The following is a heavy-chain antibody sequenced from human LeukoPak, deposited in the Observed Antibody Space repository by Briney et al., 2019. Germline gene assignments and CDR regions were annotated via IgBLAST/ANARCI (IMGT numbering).Heavy chain of an antibody. J-gene: IGHJ5*02. D-gene: IGHD3-22*01. CDR2: ISSSSSDI. V-gene: IGHV3-48*02. CDR1: GFTFSSYS. Sequence: GGSLRLSCAASGFTFSSYSMNWVRQAPGKGLEWVSYISSSSSDIYYADSVKGRFTISRENAKNSLYLQMNSLRDEDTAVYYCAREDESSGYYPWFDPWGQGTLVTVSS. CDR3: AREDESSGYYPWFDP.